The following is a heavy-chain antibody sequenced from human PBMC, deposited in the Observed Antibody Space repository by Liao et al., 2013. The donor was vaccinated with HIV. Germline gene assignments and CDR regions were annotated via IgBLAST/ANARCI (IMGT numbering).Heavy chain of an antibody. CDR1: GGSISSSSYY. V-gene: IGHV4-39*07. Sequence: QLQLQESGPGLVKPSETLSLTCTVSGGSISSSSYYWGWIRQPPGKGLEWIGSIYYSGSTYYNPSLKSRVTISVDTSKNQFSLKLSSVTAADTAVYYCARGVSGVAFDIWGQGQWSPSLQ. J-gene: IGHJ3*02. D-gene: IGHD3-10*01. CDR2: IYYSGST. CDR3: ARGVSGVAFDI.